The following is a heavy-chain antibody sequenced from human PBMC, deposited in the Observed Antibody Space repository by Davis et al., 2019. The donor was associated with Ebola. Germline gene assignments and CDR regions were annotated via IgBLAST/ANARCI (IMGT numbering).Heavy chain of an antibody. D-gene: IGHD1-14*01. CDR2: IVVGSGNT. V-gene: IGHV1-58*02. Sequence: SVKVSCKAFGFTFSGSGMQWVRQARGQRLEWIGSIVVGSGNTNYAQKFRQRVTMTRDMSTSTAYMELSSLRFEDTAVYYCAASAGTVGKFDFWGQGTLVTVSS. J-gene: IGHJ4*02. CDR3: AASAGTVGKFDF. CDR1: GFTFSGSG.